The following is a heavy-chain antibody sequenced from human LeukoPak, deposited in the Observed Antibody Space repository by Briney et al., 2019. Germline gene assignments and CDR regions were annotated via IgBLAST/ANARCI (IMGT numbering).Heavy chain of an antibody. CDR1: GGSLSSSRYY. CDR2: IYYSGST. V-gene: IGHV4-39*01. D-gene: IGHD3-10*01. J-gene: IGHJ4*02. CDR3: AKAFYNYKSGTYFRPFDN. Sequence: SETLSLTCTVSGGSLSSSRYYWGWIRHPPGNGLEWIGSIYYSGSTYYNPSLTSRVTISDDTSKNQFSLKMRSVTAADTAVYYCAKAFYNYKSGTYFRPFDNWGQGSLVTVSS.